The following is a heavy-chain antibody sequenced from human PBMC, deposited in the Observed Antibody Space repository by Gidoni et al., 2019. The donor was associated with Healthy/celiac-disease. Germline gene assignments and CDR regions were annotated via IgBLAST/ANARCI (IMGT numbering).Heavy chain of an antibody. J-gene: IGHJ5*02. CDR3: ATSYSSSWSPSGDESGWFDP. D-gene: IGHD6-13*01. CDR1: GYSFTSYW. CDR2: IDPSESYT. V-gene: IGHV5-10-1*03. Sequence: DVQLVQSGAEVKTPGESLRLSCKGSGYSFTSYWIRWVRQRPGKGREWRGRIDPSESYTNYSPSFQGHVTISADKSISTAYLQWSSLKASDTAMNYCATSYSSSWSPSGDESGWFDPWGQGTLVTVSS.